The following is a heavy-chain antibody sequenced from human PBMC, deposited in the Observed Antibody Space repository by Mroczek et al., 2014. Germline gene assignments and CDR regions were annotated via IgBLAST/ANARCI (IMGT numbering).Heavy chain of an antibody. V-gene: IGHV4-61*01. D-gene: IGHD2-2*01. J-gene: IGHJ5*02. CDR1: GDSITGYSDY. CDR2: IHHSGTT. Sequence: QVQLVQSGPGLVRPSQTLSLTCTVSGDSITGYSDYWTWIRQPPGKELEYIGYIHHSGTTNYSPPLKSRVTISVDTSKNQFSLNLRSVTAADTAVYYCARLRPTYCTTTSCHGLGWFDPRAREPWSPSPQ. CDR3: ARLRPTYCTTTSCHGLGWFDP.